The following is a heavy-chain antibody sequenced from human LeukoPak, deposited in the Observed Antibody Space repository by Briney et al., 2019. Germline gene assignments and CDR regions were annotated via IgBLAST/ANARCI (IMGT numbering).Heavy chain of an antibody. D-gene: IGHD2/OR15-2a*01. V-gene: IGHV3-23*01. CDR1: GFTFSDYA. CDR3: AKERSFGTWLGDY. J-gene: IGHJ4*02. Sequence: GGSLRLSCAASGFTFSDYAMTWVRQAPGMGLEWVSAINGSGADTYYADSVKGRFTISRDNSKNTLFLQMNSLRAEDTAVYYCAKERSFGTWLGDYWGQGTLVTVSS. CDR2: INGSGADT.